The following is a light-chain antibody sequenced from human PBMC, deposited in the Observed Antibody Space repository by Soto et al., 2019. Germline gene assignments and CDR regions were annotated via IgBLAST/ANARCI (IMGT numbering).Light chain of an antibody. V-gene: IGKV1-33*01. CDR1: QDISNN. CDR3: QQYDDLPRT. Sequence: DIQMTQSPSSLSASVGDIVTITCQASQDISNNLHWYQVKPGKAPKLLIYEASNLETGLPSRFSGSGSGTDFTFTINSLEPEDVATYYCQQYDDLPRTFGQGAKLQVK. J-gene: IGKJ2*01. CDR2: EAS.